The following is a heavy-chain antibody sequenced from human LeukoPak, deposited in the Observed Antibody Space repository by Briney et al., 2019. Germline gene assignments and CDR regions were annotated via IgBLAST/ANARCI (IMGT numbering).Heavy chain of an antibody. V-gene: IGHV3-30*18. CDR1: GFTFSSYG. J-gene: IGHJ5*02. Sequence: EPGRSLRLSCAASGFTFSSYGMHWVRQAPGKGLEWVAVISYDGSNKYYADSVKGRFTISRDNSKNTLYLQMNSLRAEDTAVYYCAKDRRPGGWFDPWGQGTLVTVSS. CDR3: AKDRRPGGWFDP. D-gene: IGHD3-10*01. CDR2: ISYDGSNK.